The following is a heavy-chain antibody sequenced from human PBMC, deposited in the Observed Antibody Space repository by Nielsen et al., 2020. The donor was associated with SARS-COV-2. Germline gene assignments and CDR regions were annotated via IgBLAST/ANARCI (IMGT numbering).Heavy chain of an antibody. J-gene: IGHJ6*02. CDR3: AKAAAPYYYYYYGMDV. V-gene: IGHV3-30*18. CDR2: ISYDGSNK. Sequence: WIRQPPGKGLEWVAVISYDGSNKYYADSVKGRFTISRDNSKNTLYLQMNSLRAEDTAVYYCAKAAAPYYYYYYGMDVWGQGTTVTVSS. D-gene: IGHD6-13*01.